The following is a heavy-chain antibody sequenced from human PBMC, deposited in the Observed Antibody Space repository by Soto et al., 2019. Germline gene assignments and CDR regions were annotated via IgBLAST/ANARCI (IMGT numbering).Heavy chain of an antibody. D-gene: IGHD6-19*01. CDR3: ARDLGGWPDY. V-gene: IGHV1-3*01. CDR2: INAGNGNT. J-gene: IGHJ4*01. CDR1: GYTFTSYA. Sequence: VQLVQSGAEVKKPGASEKVSCKASGYTFTSYAIHWVRQAPGQRLEWMGWINAGNGNTKYSQKFQDRVTITRDTSASTAYMELSSLRSEDTAVYYCARDLGGWPDYWGHGTLVIVSS.